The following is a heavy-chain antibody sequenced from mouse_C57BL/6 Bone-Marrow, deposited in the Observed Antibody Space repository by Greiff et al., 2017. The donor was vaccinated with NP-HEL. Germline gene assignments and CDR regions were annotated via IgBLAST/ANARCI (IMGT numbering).Heavy chain of an antibody. Sequence: QVQLQQPGAELVRPGTSVKLSCKASGYTFTSYWMHWVKQRPGQCLEWIGVIDPSDSYTNYNQKFKGKATLTVDTSSSTAYMQLSSLTSEDSAVYYCARFRAYYPFAYWGQGTLVTVSA. CDR1: GYTFTSYW. CDR2: IDPSDSYT. D-gene: IGHD1-1*01. J-gene: IGHJ3*01. CDR3: ARFRAYYPFAY. V-gene: IGHV1-59*01.